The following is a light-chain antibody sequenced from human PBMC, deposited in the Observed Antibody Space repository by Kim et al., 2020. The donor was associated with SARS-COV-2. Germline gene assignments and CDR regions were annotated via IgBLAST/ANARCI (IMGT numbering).Light chain of an antibody. CDR2: AAS. CDR3: QKYNSAPRT. CDR1: QGISNY. J-gene: IGKJ1*01. V-gene: IGKV1-27*01. Sequence: DIQMTQSPSSLSASVGDRVTIICRASQGISNYLAWYQQKPGKVHKLLIYAASTLQSGVPSRFSGSGSGTDFTLTISSLQPEDVATYYCQKYNSAPRTFGQGTKVDIK.